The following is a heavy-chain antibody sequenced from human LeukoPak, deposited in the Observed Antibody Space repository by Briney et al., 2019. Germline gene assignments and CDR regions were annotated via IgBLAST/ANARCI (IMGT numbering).Heavy chain of an antibody. V-gene: IGHV1-18*01. J-gene: IGHJ4*02. D-gene: IGHD3-3*01. Sequence: ASVNVSCGASGYTFTSYGISWLRQAPGQGLEWLGWISGYNGNTNYAQKFQGRVTMTTDTPTSTAYMDLRSLKSDDTAVYYCAVHDFYSGGYHFDYGGQGTLVTVSS. CDR2: ISGYNGNT. CDR3: AVHDFYSGGYHFDY. CDR1: GYTFTSYG.